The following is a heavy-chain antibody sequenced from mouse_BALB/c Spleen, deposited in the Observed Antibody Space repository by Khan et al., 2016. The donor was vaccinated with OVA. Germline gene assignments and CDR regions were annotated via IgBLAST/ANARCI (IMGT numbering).Heavy chain of an antibody. CDR3: VRGSGNSRFAY. Sequence: VQLQESGAGLVRPGVSVKISCKGSGYTFTDFAMHWVKQSHAKSLEWIGVISTYYGDASYNQNFTDKATMTVDKSSSTAYMELARLTSEDSGIFYCVRGSGNSRFAYWGQGTLVTVSA. CDR2: ISTYYGDA. J-gene: IGHJ3*01. CDR1: GYTFTDFA. V-gene: IGHV1S137*01. D-gene: IGHD1-3*01.